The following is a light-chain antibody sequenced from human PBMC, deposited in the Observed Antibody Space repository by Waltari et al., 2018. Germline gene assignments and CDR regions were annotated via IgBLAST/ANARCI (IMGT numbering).Light chain of an antibody. V-gene: IGLV2-14*01. CDR2: EVS. CDR1: SSAVGGYNY. Sequence: QSALTQPASVSGAPGQSITISCTGTSSAVGGYNYFSLYQQHPGKAPKLMIYEVSNRPSGVSNRFSGSKSGNTASLTISGLQAEYEADYYCSSYTSSSTRVFGTGTKVTVL. J-gene: IGLJ1*01. CDR3: SSYTSSSTRV.